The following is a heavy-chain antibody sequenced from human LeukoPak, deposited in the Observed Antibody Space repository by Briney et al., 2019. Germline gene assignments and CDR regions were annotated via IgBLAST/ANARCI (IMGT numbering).Heavy chain of an antibody. CDR2: ICAYNGNT. V-gene: IGHV1-18*01. CDR1: GYTFVSYG. Sequence: VASVNVSCKASGYTFVSYGISWVRQAPGQGLEWMGWICAYNGNTNYAQKLQGRVTMTTDTSTSTAYMELRSLRSDDTAVYYCARGGASGYDILTGYYRYWGQGTLVTVSS. J-gene: IGHJ4*02. CDR3: ARGGASGYDILTGYYRY. D-gene: IGHD3-9*01.